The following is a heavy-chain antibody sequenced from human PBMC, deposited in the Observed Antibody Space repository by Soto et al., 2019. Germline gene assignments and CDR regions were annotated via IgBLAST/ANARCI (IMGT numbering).Heavy chain of an antibody. CDR1: GFSVSDFD. CDR3: ARGTTRVPSGSKTNATYYWYGVAV. J-gene: IGHJ6*02. V-gene: IGHV3-30*09. CDR2: MSFDGSGK. Sequence: QVQLVEPGGGVVLPGRSLRLSCVASGFSVSDFDIHWIRQPPGKGLERMAVMSFDGSGKYYEASVKGRFANSRDISKNTVYLQTDSLRAEDTAVVSWARGTTRVPSGSKTNATYYWYGVAVWGQGTTVTVS. D-gene: IGHD1-26*01.